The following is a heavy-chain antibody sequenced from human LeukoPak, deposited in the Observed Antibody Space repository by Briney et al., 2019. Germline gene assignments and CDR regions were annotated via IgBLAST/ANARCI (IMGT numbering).Heavy chain of an antibody. Sequence: GESLKISCKGSGYSFTSYWIGWVRQMPGKGLEWMGIIYPGDSDTRYSPSFQGQVTISADKSISTAYLQWSSLKASDTAMYYCARHEGVVRGAILGRDYWGQGTLVTVSS. CDR3: ARHEGVVRGAILGRDY. D-gene: IGHD3-10*01. J-gene: IGHJ4*02. CDR1: GYSFTSYW. V-gene: IGHV5-51*01. CDR2: IYPGDSDT.